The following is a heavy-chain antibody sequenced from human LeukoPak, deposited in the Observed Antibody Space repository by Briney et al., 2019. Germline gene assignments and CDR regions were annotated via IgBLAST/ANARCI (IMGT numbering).Heavy chain of an antibody. CDR2: IYYSGST. J-gene: IGHJ3*02. V-gene: IGHV4-39*07. CDR3: ARDAKGDAFDI. CDR1: SGSISSSSYY. Sequence: SETLSLTCTVSSGSISSSSYYWSWIRQPPGKGLEWIGSIYYSGSTYYNPSLKSRVTISVDTSKNQFSLKLSSVTAADTAVYYCARDAKGDAFDIWGQGTMVTVSS.